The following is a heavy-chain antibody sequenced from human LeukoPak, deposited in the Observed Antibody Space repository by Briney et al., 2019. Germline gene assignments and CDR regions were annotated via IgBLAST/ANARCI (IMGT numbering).Heavy chain of an antibody. V-gene: IGHV3-74*01. CDR2: IKTDGSIT. J-gene: IGHJ4*02. D-gene: IGHD3-16*01. CDR3: ARLRYDFVWGSYDY. CDR1: GFSFSVYW. Sequence: GGSLRLPCAASGFSFSVYWMHWVRQAPGKGPVWVSRIKTDGSITDYADFVKGRFTISRDNAKNTLYLQMNSLRAEDTAVYYCARLRYDFVWGSYDYWGQGTMVTVSS.